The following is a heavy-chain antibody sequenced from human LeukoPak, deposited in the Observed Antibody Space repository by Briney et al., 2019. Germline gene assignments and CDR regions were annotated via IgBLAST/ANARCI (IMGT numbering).Heavy chain of an antibody. D-gene: IGHD6-19*01. Sequence: ASVKVSCTASGYTFTGYYMHWVRQAPGQGLKWMGWINPNSGGTNYAQKFQGRVTMTRDTSISTAYMELSRLRSDDTAVYYCARDTDSAGRSLNYWGQGTLVTVSS. CDR2: INPNSGGT. V-gene: IGHV1-2*02. CDR3: ARDTDSAGRSLNY. J-gene: IGHJ4*02. CDR1: GYTFTGYY.